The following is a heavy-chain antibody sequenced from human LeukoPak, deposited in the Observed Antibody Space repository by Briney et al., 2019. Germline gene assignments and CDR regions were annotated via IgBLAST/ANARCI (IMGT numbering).Heavy chain of an antibody. Sequence: GGSLRLSCTASGFTFGDYAMSWVRQAPGKGLEWVGFIRSKAYGGTTEYAASVKGRFTISRDDSKSIAYLQMNSLKTEDTAVYYCTRLLAARHPFDYWGQGTLVTVSS. CDR3: TRLLAARHPFDY. CDR2: IRSKAYGGTT. V-gene: IGHV3-49*04. J-gene: IGHJ4*02. CDR1: GFTFGDYA. D-gene: IGHD6-6*01.